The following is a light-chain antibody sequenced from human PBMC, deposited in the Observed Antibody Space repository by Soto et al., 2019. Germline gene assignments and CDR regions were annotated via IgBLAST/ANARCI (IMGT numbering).Light chain of an antibody. CDR2: DVS. J-gene: IGLJ1*01. Sequence: QSALTQPRSVSGSPGQSVTISCTGTSSDVGGYNYVSWYQQNPGKAPKLMIYDVSKRPSGVSDRFSGSKSANTASLIISGLQAEDEADYYCGSWDSSLSAYVFGTGTKVTVL. CDR1: SSDVGGYNY. CDR3: GSWDSSLSAYV. V-gene: IGLV2-11*01.